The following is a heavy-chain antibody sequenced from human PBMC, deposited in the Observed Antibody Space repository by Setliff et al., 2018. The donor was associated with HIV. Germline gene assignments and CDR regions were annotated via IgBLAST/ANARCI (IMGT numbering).Heavy chain of an antibody. CDR2: MQHSGRT. Sequence: PSETLSLTCAVYGGSFSDYCWSWIRQPPGKGLEWIGEMQHSGRTNYNPSLRSRVATSVDTSKSQFSLKLSSVTAADTAVYYCARVSCSSWYSIPLYYYYSMDVWGKGTTVTVSS. CDR1: GGSFSDYC. J-gene: IGHJ6*03. D-gene: IGHD6-13*01. V-gene: IGHV4-34*01. CDR3: ARVSCSSWYSIPLYYYYSMDV.